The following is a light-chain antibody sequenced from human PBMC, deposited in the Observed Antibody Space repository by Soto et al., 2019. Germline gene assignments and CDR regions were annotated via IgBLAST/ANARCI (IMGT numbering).Light chain of an antibody. CDR2: AAS. CDR1: QSIDNF. CDR3: QQSYSLPYT. V-gene: IGKV1-39*01. J-gene: IGKJ2*01. Sequence: IRVTQSASTLSASVGDRVTITFRPSQSIDNFLNWYQQKPGKAPNLLIYAASSLQSGVSSRFSGSGSGTDFTLTISSLQPEDSATYYCQQSYSLPYTFGQRTKVDIK.